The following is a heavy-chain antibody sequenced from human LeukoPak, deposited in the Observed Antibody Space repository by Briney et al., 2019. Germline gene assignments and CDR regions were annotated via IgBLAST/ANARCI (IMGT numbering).Heavy chain of an antibody. J-gene: IGHJ6*03. V-gene: IGHV1-8*01. CDR2: MNLNRGST. CDR3: ARTLIAARRYLYYMDV. D-gene: IGHD6-6*01. CDR1: GYTFTSYD. Sequence: ASVKVSCKASGYTFTSYDINWVRQATGQGLEWMGWMNLNRGSTSYAQKFQGRVTMTRNTSIGTSYMELSSLRSEDTAVYYCARTLIAARRYLYYMDVWGKGTTVTVSS.